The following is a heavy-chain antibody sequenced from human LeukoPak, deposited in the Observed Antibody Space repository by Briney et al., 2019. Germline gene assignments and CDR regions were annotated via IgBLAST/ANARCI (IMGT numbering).Heavy chain of an antibody. CDR2: IYYSGST. D-gene: IGHD3-10*01. CDR1: GDSISYFY. Sequence: PSETLSLTCSVSGDSISYFYWSWIRQAAGKGLEWIGYIYYSGSTNYNPSLKSRVTISVDTSKNQFSLKLSSVTAADTAVYYCARALLWFGESARYYYYMDVWGKGTTVTISS. V-gene: IGHV4-59*01. CDR3: ARALLWFGESARYYYYMDV. J-gene: IGHJ6*03.